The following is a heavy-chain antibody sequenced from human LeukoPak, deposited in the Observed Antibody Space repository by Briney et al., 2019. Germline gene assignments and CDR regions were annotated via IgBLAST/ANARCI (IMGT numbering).Heavy chain of an antibody. CDR1: GGSFSGYY. CDR2: INHSGST. D-gene: IGHD1-1*01. Sequence: SETLSLTCAVYGGSFSGYYWSWIRQPPGKGLEWIGEINHSGSTNYNPSLKRRVTISVDTSKNQFSLKLSSVTAADTAVYYCARDTKNWGQGTLVTVSS. V-gene: IGHV4-34*01. CDR3: ARDTKN. J-gene: IGHJ4*02.